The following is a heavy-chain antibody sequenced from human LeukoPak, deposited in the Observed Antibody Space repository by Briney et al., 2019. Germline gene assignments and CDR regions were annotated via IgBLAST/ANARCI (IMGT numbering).Heavy chain of an antibody. Sequence: ASVKVSCKASGGTFSSYAISWVRQAPGQGLEWMGGIIPIFGTANYAQKFQGRVTITADESTSTAYMELSSLRSEDTAVYYCARGRGATGDNWFDPWGQGTLVTVSS. J-gene: IGHJ5*02. CDR2: IIPIFGTA. CDR3: ARGRGATGDNWFDP. CDR1: GGTFSSYA. V-gene: IGHV1-69*13. D-gene: IGHD1-26*01.